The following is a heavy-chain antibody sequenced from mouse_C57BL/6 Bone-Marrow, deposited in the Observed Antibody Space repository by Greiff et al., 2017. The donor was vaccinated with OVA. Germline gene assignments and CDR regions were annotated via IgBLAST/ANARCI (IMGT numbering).Heavy chain of an antibody. Sequence: QVQLQQSGAELLKPGASVKLSCKATGYTFTGYWIEWVKQRPGHGLEWIGEILPGSGSTNYNEKFKGKATFTADTSSNTAYMQLSSLTTEDSAIYYCARSPITTVVGGYWYFDVWGTGTTVTVSS. CDR2: ILPGSGST. CDR3: ARSPITTVVGGYWYFDV. CDR1: GYTFTGYW. V-gene: IGHV1-9*01. D-gene: IGHD1-1*01. J-gene: IGHJ1*03.